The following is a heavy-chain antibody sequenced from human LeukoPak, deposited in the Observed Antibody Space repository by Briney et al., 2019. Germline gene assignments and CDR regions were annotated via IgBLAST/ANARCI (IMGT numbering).Heavy chain of an antibody. CDR2: MSPASGYT. J-gene: IGHJ4*02. Sequence: ASVKVSCKTSVYTFTNYDINWVRQATGQGLEWLGWMSPASGYTGYTQKFQGRVTMTRDISITTADVELSSLRSEDTAVYYCARGIEAGVDYWGQETLVTVPS. CDR3: ARGIEAGVDY. V-gene: IGHV1-8*02. D-gene: IGHD6-25*01. CDR1: VYTFTNYD.